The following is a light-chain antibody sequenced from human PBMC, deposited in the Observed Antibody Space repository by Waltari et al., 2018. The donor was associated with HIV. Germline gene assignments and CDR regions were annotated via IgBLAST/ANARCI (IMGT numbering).Light chain of an antibody. CDR1: QSVSSY. V-gene: IGKV3-11*01. J-gene: IGKJ1*01. Sequence: EIVLTQSPATLSLSPGERATLSCRASQSVSSYLAWYQQKPGQAPRLLIYDASNRAPAIPAGFSSGRSCANFSLTIISLEPDDYAVYYCRQHSSKPPWTFGRGTKVEIK. CDR2: DAS. CDR3: RQHSSKPPWT.